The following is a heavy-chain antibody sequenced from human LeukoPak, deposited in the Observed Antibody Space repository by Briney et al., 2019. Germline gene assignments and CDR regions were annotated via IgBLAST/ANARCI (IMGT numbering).Heavy chain of an antibody. CDR2: IYYSGST. V-gene: IGHV4-61*05. D-gene: IGHD3-10*01. CDR3: ARGGMVRLFDY. CDR1: GGSISTSSYY. Sequence: SETLSLTCTVSGGSISTSSYYWGWVRQPPGKGLEWIGNIYYSGSTNYNPSLKSRVTISVDTSKNQFSLKLSSVTAADTAVYYCARGGMVRLFDYWGQGTLVTVSS. J-gene: IGHJ4*02.